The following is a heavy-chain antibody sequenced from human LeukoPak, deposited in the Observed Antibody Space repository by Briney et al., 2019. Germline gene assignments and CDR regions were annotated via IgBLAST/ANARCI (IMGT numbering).Heavy chain of an antibody. CDR1: GYTFTSYG. Sequence: ASVKVSCKASGYTFTSYGISWVRQAPGQGLEWMGWISAYNGNTNYAQKLQGRVTMTTDTSTSTAYMELRSLRSDDTAVYYCARVVSGSGYDWHYYGMDVWGQGTTVTVSS. D-gene: IGHD5-12*01. V-gene: IGHV1-18*01. CDR3: ARVVSGSGYDWHYYGMDV. CDR2: ISAYNGNT. J-gene: IGHJ6*02.